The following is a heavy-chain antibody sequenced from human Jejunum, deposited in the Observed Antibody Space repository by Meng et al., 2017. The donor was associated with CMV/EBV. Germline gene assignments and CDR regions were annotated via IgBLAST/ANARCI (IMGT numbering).Heavy chain of an antibody. CDR2: IDTNTGNP. CDR3: ARLYCSGGSCYTIDY. Sequence: VESGAELKKPGASVKVPCKASGYTFTSYARNWVRQAPGQGLEWMGWIDTNTGNPTYAQGFTGRFVFSLDTSVSTAYLQISSLKAADTAVYYCARLYCSGGSCYTIDYWGQGTLVTVSS. V-gene: IGHV7-4-1*02. J-gene: IGHJ4*02. D-gene: IGHD2-15*01. CDR1: GYTFTSYA.